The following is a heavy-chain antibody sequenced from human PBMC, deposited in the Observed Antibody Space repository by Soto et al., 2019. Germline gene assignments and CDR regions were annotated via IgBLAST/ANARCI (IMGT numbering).Heavy chain of an antibody. CDR3: ARASDRGYCSGGSCYSFYYYYYGMDV. Sequence: GGSVKVYFKAYGGPFSSYAISLVRQAPGQGLEWVGGIIPIFGTSNYAQKFQGRVTITADESTSTAYMELSSLRSEDTAVYYCARASDRGYCSGGSCYSFYYYYYGMDVWGQGTTVTVSS. V-gene: IGHV1-69*13. J-gene: IGHJ6*01. CDR2: IIPIFGTS. D-gene: IGHD2-15*01. CDR1: GGPFSSYA.